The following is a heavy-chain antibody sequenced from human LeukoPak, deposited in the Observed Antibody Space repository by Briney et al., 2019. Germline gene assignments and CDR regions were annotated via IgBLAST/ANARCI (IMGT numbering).Heavy chain of an antibody. CDR3: ARTRDNYYDASPNAFDV. CDR1: GFTFGNYG. D-gene: IGHD3-22*01. Sequence: GGSLRLSCAASGFTFGNYGMCWVRQAPGKGLEWVSAISGSGGSTYYADSVKGRFTISRDNSKNTLYLQMNSLRAEDAAVYYCARTRDNYYDASPNAFDVWGQGTMVTVSS. V-gene: IGHV3-23*01. CDR2: ISGSGGST. J-gene: IGHJ3*01.